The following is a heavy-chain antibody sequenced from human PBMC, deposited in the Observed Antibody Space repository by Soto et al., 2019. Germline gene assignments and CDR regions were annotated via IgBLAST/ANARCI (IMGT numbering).Heavy chain of an antibody. CDR2: IYYSGST. Sequence: SETLSLTCTVSGGSISSYYWSWIRQPPGKGLEWIGYIYYSGSTNYNPSLKSRVTISVDTSKNQFSLKLSSVTAEDTAVYYCARVIGLGADYWGQGTLVTVSS. V-gene: IGHV4-59*12. CDR3: ARVIGLGADY. J-gene: IGHJ4*02. D-gene: IGHD3-16*01. CDR1: GGSISSYY.